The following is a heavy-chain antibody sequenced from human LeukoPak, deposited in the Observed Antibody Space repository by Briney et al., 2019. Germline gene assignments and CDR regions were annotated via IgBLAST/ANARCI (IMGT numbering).Heavy chain of an antibody. J-gene: IGHJ4*02. D-gene: IGHD5-18*01. CDR1: GFIFADYA. V-gene: IGHV3-7*01. CDR3: ATLDTAMVTNFGY. CDR2: IKQDGSEK. Sequence: GRSLRLSCTASGFIFADYAMSWVRQAPGKGLEWVAMIKQDGSEKHYVDSVKGRFTISSDNTKNSLNLQMNSLRAEDTAVYYCATLDTAMVTNFGYWGQGTLVTVSS.